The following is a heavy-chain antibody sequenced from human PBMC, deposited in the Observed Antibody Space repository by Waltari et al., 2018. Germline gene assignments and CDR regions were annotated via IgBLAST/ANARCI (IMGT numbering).Heavy chain of an antibody. V-gene: IGHV3-7*01. D-gene: IGHD2-2*01. CDR1: GFTTTNCW. CDR3: VGSSFNRLDP. J-gene: IGHJ5*02. CDR2: IKQDGSEK. Sequence: EVLLVESGGALVQPGGSLRLSCAASGFTTTNCWRSWVRQAPGKGLEWVGNIKQDGSEKYYVDSVKGRFTISRDNAKNSVYLRMDSLRVEDTAIFYCVGSSFNRLDPWGQGTLVTVSS.